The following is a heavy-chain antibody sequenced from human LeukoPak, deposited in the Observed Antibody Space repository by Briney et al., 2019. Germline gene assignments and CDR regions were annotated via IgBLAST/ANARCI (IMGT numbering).Heavy chain of an antibody. D-gene: IGHD3-10*01. CDR2: VNDSGGT. V-gene: IGHV4-34*01. CDR3: AGSTMVRGDPGLLDN. CDR1: IDSFTNYY. J-gene: IGHJ4*02. Sequence: SETLSLTCAVYIDSFTNYYWNWIRQTPGKGLEWIGEVNDSGGTNINPSLRSRVILSVDTSKNQFSLKLISVTAADTAVYYCAGSTMVRGDPGLLDNWGQGTLVTVSS.